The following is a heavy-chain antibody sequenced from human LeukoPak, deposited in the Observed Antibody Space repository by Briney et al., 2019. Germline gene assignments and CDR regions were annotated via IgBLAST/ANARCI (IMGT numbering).Heavy chain of an antibody. V-gene: IGHV3-23*01. D-gene: IGHD3-22*01. Sequence: QAGRSLRLSCAASGFTFSNSAMSSVRQAPGKGLGWVSGISANGDTTYYVDSVRGRFTISRDNSKTSVFLQMNSLRDADTAVYYCVKDFWPARDGGGYYSPFEYWGEGTLVTVSS. CDR3: VKDFWPARDGGGYYSPFEY. CDR1: GFTFSNSA. J-gene: IGHJ4*02. CDR2: ISANGDTT.